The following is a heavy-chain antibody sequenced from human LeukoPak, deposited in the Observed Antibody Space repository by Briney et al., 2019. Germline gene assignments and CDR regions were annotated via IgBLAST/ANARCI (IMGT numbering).Heavy chain of an antibody. V-gene: IGHV4-34*01. CDR1: GGSFSGYY. Sequence: SETLSLTCAVYGGSFSGYYWSWIRQPPGKGLEWIGEINHSGSTNYNPSLKSRVTTSVDTSKNQFSLKLSSVTAADTAVYYCARGHVVVAATPRYDYWGQGTLVTVSS. CDR3: ARGHVVVAATPRYDY. CDR2: INHSGST. J-gene: IGHJ4*02. D-gene: IGHD2-15*01.